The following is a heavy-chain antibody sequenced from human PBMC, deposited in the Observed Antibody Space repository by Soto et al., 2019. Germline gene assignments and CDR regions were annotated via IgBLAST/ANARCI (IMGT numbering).Heavy chain of an antibody. D-gene: IGHD3-10*01. CDR3: ARRSLDGSGTAASFYYYYYGMDV. CDR1: GYSFTSYW. Sequence: GESLKISCKGSGYSFTSYWISWVRQMPGKGLEWMGRIDPSDSYTNYSPSFQGHVTISADKSIRTAYLQWSSLKASDTAMYYCARRSLDGSGTAASFYYYYYGMDVWAQGTTVTVSS. V-gene: IGHV5-10-1*01. J-gene: IGHJ6*02. CDR2: IDPSDSYT.